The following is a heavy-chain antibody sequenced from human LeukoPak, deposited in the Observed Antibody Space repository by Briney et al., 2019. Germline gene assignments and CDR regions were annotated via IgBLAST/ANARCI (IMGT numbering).Heavy chain of an antibody. J-gene: IGHJ5*02. V-gene: IGHV3-7*05. CDR2: IKPDGGET. CDR3: MRGSSGTVVRGIAWAWFDP. CDR1: GFTFSSQW. D-gene: IGHD3-10*01. Sequence: AGGSLRLSCAASGFTFSSQWMSWIRQTPGKGLEWVANIKPDGGETYYVDSVNGRFTISRDNAKNSLYLQMNSLRAEDTAIYYCMRGSSGTVVRGIAWAWFDPWGQGTLVTVSS.